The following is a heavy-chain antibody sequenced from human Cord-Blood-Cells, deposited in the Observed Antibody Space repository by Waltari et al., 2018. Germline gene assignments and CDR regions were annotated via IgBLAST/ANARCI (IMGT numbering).Heavy chain of an antibody. CDR3: ARAPLTGYYFDY. V-gene: IGHV4-34*01. J-gene: IGHJ4*02. D-gene: IGHD7-27*01. CDR2: INHREST. CDR1: GGSFSGYY. Sequence: QVQLQQWGAGLLKPSETLSLTCAVYGGSFSGYYWSWIRQPPGKGLEWIGEINHRESTNYHPSLKSRVTISVDTSKNQFSLKLSSVTAADTAVYYCARAPLTGYYFDYWGQGTLVTVSS.